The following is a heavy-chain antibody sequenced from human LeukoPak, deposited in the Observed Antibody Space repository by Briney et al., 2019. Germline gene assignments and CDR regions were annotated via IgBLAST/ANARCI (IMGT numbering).Heavy chain of an antibody. Sequence: PGGSLRLSCAASGISVSSNYMSWVRQAPGKGPQWVSVIYVDGSTYYADSVKGRITISRDNSRSTLYLQMNSLRAEDTAVYYCARDLATRQRTGLYDSWGQGALVTVSS. J-gene: IGHJ4*02. CDR1: GISVSSNY. CDR3: ARDLATRQRTGLYDS. D-gene: IGHD3-16*02. V-gene: IGHV3-66*01. CDR2: IYVDGST.